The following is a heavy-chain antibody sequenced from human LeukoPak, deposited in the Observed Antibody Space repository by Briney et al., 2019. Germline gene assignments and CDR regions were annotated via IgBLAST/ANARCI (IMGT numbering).Heavy chain of an antibody. Sequence: GESLRLSCAASGFTFSSYGMHWVRQAPGKGLEWVAFIRYDGSNKYYADSVKGRFTISRDNSKNTLYLQMNSLRAEDTAVYYCAKDSQSRGADFWSGYYFYYYMDVWGKGTTVTVSS. CDR3: AKDSQSRGADFWSGYYFYYYMDV. CDR2: IRYDGSNK. V-gene: IGHV3-30*02. D-gene: IGHD3-3*01. J-gene: IGHJ6*03. CDR1: GFTFSSYG.